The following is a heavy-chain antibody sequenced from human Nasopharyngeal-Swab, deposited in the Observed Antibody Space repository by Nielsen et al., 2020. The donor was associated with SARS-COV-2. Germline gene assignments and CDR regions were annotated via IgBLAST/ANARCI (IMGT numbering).Heavy chain of an antibody. J-gene: IGHJ5*02. V-gene: IGHV1-3*01. CDR2: TNAGNGNT. D-gene: IGHD1-26*01. Sequence: ASVKASCKASGYTFTSYAMHWVRQAPGQRLEWMGCTNAGNGNTKYSQKFQGRVTITRDTSASTAYMELSSLRSEDTAVYYCARVGIMSGNLWGWFDPWGQGTLVTVSS. CDR1: GYTFTSYA. CDR3: ARVGIMSGNLWGWFDP.